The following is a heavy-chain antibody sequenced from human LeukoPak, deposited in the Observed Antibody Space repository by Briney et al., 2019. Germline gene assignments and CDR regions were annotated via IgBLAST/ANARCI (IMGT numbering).Heavy chain of an antibody. J-gene: IGHJ6*04. CDR3: ARGLMGVDIVATIEGEDYYYYGMDV. D-gene: IGHD5-12*01. Sequence: GASVKVSCKASGGTFSSYTISWVRQAPGQGLEWMGRIIPILGIANYAQKFQGRVTITADKSTSTAYMELSSLRSEDTAVYYCARGLMGVDIVATIEGEDYYYYGMDVWGKGTTVTVSS. CDR2: IIPILGIA. V-gene: IGHV1-69*02. CDR1: GGTFSSYT.